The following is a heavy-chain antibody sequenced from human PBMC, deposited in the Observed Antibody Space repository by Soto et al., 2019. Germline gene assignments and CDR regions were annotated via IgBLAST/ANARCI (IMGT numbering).Heavy chain of an antibody. V-gene: IGHV1-18*01. CDR2: ISVYSGNT. CDR1: GDTFTNYG. CDR3: ARDRSPYYYDSSGYPHY. D-gene: IGHD3-22*01. J-gene: IGHJ4*02. Sequence: ASVKVSCKASGDTFTNYGFSWVRQAPGQGLEWMGWISVYSGNTNYAQNVQGRVTMTTDTSTSTAYMELRSLRSDDTAVYYCARDRSPYYYDSSGYPHYWGQGTLVTVSS.